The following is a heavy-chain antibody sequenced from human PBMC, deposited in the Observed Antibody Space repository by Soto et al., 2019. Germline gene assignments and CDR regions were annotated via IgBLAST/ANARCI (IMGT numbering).Heavy chain of an antibody. Sequence: EVQLLESGGGLVQPGGSLRLSCAASGFTFSSYAMSWVRQVPGKGLEWVSAISGTGANTYYADSVKGRFTISRDNSKNTLYLQMNSLRADDEAVYYCATLRFCTSSSCYGREGGYWGQGTLVTVSS. V-gene: IGHV3-23*01. D-gene: IGHD2-2*01. J-gene: IGHJ4*02. CDR1: GFTFSSYA. CDR3: ATLRFCTSSSCYGREGGY. CDR2: ISGTGANT.